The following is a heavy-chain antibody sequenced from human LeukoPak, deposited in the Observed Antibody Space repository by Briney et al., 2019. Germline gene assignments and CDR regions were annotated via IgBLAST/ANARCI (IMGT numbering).Heavy chain of an antibody. D-gene: IGHD4-17*01. Sequence: ASVKVSCKASGYTFTSYDINWVRQATGQGLEWMGWMNPNSGNTGYAQKFQGRVTMTRNTSISTAYMELSSLRSEDTAVYYCARDSGEGGYDLFDPWGQGTLVTVSS. CDR1: GYTFTSYD. CDR2: MNPNSGNT. V-gene: IGHV1-8*01. CDR3: ARDSGEGGYDLFDP. J-gene: IGHJ5*02.